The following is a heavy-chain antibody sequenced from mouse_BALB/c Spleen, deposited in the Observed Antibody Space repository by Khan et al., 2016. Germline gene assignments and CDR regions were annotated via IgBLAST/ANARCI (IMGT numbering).Heavy chain of an antibody. D-gene: IGHD2-14*01. J-gene: IGHJ2*01. V-gene: IGHV1S135*01. CDR1: GYSFTDYN. Sequence: VQLKESGPELVKPGASVKVSCKASGYSFTDYNMYWVKQSHGKSLEWIGYIDPYTGGTSYNQKFKGKATLTVDKSSSTAFMHLNSLTSEDSAVYYCARKGYRYDPMDYWGQGTTLTVSS. CDR3: ARKGYRYDPMDY. CDR2: IDPYTGGT.